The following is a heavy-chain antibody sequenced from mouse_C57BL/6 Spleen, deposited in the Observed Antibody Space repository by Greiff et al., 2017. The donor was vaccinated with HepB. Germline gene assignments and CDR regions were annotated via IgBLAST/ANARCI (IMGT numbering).Heavy chain of an antibody. D-gene: IGHD3-2*02. J-gene: IGHJ2*01. CDR3: ARSVDSSVYYLDY. Sequence: QVQLQQPGAELVMPGASVKLSCKASGYTFTSYWMHWVKQRPGQGLEWIGEIDPSDSYTNYNQKFKGKSTLTVDKSSSTAYMQLSRLTSEDSAVYYCARSVDSSVYYLDYWGQGTTLTVSS. V-gene: IGHV1-69*01. CDR2: IDPSDSYT. CDR1: GYTFTSYW.